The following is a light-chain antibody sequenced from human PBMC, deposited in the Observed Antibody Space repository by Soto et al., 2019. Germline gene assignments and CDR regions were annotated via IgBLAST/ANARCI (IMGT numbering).Light chain of an antibody. CDR1: QSISNY. Sequence: DIQMTQSPSSLSASVGDRVTISCRASQSISNYLNWYQQKPGKAPKLLIYAASSLQSGVPSRFSGSGSGTDFTLTISSLQPEDFPTYYCQQSYSTLPYTFGQGTKLEIK. V-gene: IGKV1-39*01. J-gene: IGKJ2*01. CDR3: QQSYSTLPYT. CDR2: AAS.